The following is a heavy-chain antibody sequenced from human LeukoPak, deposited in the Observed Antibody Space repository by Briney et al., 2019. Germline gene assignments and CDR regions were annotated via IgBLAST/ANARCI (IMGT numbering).Heavy chain of an antibody. D-gene: IGHD6-6*01. J-gene: IGHJ4*02. CDR1: GFTFSSYA. CDR2: ISGSGGST. Sequence: GGSLRLSCAASGFTFSSYAMSWVRQAPGKGLEWVSAISGSGGSTYYADSVKGRFTISRDNSKNTLYLQMNSLRAEDTAVYSCARKWGSSSPYFDFWGQGTLVAVSS. V-gene: IGHV3-23*01. CDR3: ARKWGSSSPYFDF.